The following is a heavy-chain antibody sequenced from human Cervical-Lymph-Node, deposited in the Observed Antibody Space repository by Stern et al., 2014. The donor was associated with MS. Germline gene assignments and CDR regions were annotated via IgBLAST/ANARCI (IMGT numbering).Heavy chain of an antibody. J-gene: IGHJ4*02. CDR3: ARGGRGVGLEY. D-gene: IGHD3-10*01. CDR2: VSYDGTQR. Sequence: VQLLESGGGVVQPGRSLSLSCVASGFTFSTYAMHCVRQAPGTGMEWVAFVSYDGTQRNSTDSVKARFTISRDNSKNTLYLHMNSLRDEDTAVYFCARGGRGVGLEYWGQGALVTVSS. V-gene: IGHV3-30-3*01. CDR1: GFTFSTYA.